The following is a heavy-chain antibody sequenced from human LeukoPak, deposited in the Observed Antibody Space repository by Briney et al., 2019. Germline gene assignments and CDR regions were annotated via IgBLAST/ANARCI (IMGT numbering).Heavy chain of an antibody. CDR2: IYHSGST. CDR1: GGSIRSSSYY. Sequence: PSETLSLTCTVSGGSIRSSSYYWGWIRQPPGKGLEWIGSIYHSGSTYYNPSLKSRVTISVDTSKNQFSLKLSSVTAADTAVYYCARETPAQNDYWGQGTLVTVSS. CDR3: ARETPAQNDY. J-gene: IGHJ4*02. V-gene: IGHV4-39*07.